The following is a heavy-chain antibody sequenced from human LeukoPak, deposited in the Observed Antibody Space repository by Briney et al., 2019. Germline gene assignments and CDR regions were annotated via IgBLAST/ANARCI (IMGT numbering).Heavy chain of an antibody. Sequence: SVKVSCKASGSTFSSYAISWVRQAPGQGLEWMGRIIPIFGTANYAQKFQGRVTITTDESTSTAYMELSSLRSEGTAVYYCARGDTGSSWPIYYYYYMDVWGKGTTVTVSS. V-gene: IGHV1-69*05. J-gene: IGHJ6*03. CDR3: ARGDTGSSWPIYYYYYMDV. D-gene: IGHD6-6*01. CDR1: GSTFSSYA. CDR2: IIPIFGTA.